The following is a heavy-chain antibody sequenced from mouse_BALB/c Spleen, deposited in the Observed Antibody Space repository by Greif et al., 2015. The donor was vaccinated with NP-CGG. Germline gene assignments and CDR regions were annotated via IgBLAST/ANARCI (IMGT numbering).Heavy chain of an antibody. Sequence: EVMLVESGGGLVQPGGSLRLSCATSGFTFTDYYMSWVRQPPGKALEWLGFIRNKANGYTTEYSASVKGRFTISRDNSQSILYLQMNTLRAEDSATYYCARAPTVGGYYAMDYWGQGTSVTVSS. V-gene: IGHV7-3*02. CDR1: GFTFTDYY. CDR3: ARAPTVGGYYAMDY. D-gene: IGHD1-1*01. J-gene: IGHJ4*01. CDR2: IRNKANGYTT.